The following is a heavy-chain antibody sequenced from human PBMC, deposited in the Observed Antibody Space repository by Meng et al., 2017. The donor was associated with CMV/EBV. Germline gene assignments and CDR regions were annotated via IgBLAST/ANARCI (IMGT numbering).Heavy chain of an antibody. CDR3: AGRYCSSTSCYTHGYGAFDI. V-gene: IGHV1-69*10. CDR2: IIPILGIA. J-gene: IGHJ3*02. D-gene: IGHD2-2*02. Sequence: SVKVSCKASGGTFSSYATSWVRQAPGQGLEWMGGIIPILGIANYAQKFQGRVTITADKSTSTAYMELSSLRSEDTAVYYCAGRYCSSTSCYTHGYGAFDIWGQGTMVTVSS. CDR1: GGTFSSYA.